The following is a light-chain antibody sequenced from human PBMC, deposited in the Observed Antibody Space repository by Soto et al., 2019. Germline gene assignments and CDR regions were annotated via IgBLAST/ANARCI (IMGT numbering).Light chain of an antibody. Sequence: DIQMTQSPSSLSASVGDRVTITCRAGQGISHYLAWYQQRPGQVPKLLIHDANILQSGVPSRFSGSGSGTDFTLTISSLQPEDVATYYCQKYNSAPRTFGQGTKVDIK. V-gene: IGKV1-27*01. CDR2: DAN. CDR1: QGISHY. CDR3: QKYNSAPRT. J-gene: IGKJ1*01.